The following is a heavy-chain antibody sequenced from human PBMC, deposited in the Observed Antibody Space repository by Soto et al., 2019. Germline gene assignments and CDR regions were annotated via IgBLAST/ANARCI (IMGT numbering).Heavy chain of an antibody. V-gene: IGHV1-69*12. CDR1: GGTFRTYA. D-gene: IGHD6-19*01. CDR3: AKGAVAGTPTSYYYYGMDV. Sequence: QVQLLQSGAEVKKPGSSVRVSCEASGGTFRTYAISWVRQAPGQGLEWMGEIIPIFGKVNYAQKFQGRVTITADESKTTVYMALRSLTSEDTAVYYCAKGAVAGTPTSYYYYGMDVWGQGTTVTVS. CDR2: IIPIFGKV. J-gene: IGHJ6*02.